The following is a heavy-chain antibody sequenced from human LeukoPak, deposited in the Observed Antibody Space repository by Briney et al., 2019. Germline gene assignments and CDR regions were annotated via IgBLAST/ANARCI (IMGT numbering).Heavy chain of an antibody. D-gene: IGHD3-22*01. CDR2: ISYDGSNK. Sequence: GGSLRLSCAASGFTFSSYGMHWVCQAPGKGLEWVAVISYDGSNKYYADSVKGRFTISRDNSKNTLYLQMNSLRAEDTAVYYCAKTVWYDSSGYYYVYAFDIWGQGTMVTVSS. V-gene: IGHV3-30*18. CDR1: GFTFSSYG. CDR3: AKTVWYDSSGYYYVYAFDI. J-gene: IGHJ3*02.